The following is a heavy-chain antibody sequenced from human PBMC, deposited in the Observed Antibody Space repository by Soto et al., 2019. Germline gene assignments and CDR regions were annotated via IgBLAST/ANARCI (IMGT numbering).Heavy chain of an antibody. J-gene: IGHJ6*02. Sequence: LGESLKISCKGSGYSFTSYWISWVRQMPGKGLEWMGRIDPSDSYTNYSPSFQGHVTISADKSISTAYLQWSSLKASDTAMYYCARLPPYYGDSAWYYGMDVWGQGTTVTVSS. V-gene: IGHV5-10-1*01. CDR2: IDPSDSYT. D-gene: IGHD4-17*01. CDR3: ARLPPYYGDSAWYYGMDV. CDR1: GYSFTSYW.